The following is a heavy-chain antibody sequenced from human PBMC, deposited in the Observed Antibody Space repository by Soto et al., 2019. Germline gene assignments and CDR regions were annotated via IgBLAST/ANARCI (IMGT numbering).Heavy chain of an antibody. J-gene: IGHJ4*02. D-gene: IGHD3-10*01. CDR3: TTRRVSGRPSTVRLDY. CDR1: GFNFDDAW. Sequence: EVQLVESGGGLVKPGGCLRLSCAASGFNFDDAWMNWVRQAPGRGLEWVGRIKSNSEGGTTDYGAPGKGRISISRDDSKDTVYLHMDRLEIEDTAVYYCTTRRVSGRPSTVRLDYWGQGALVTVAT. CDR2: IKSNSEGGTT. V-gene: IGHV3-15*07.